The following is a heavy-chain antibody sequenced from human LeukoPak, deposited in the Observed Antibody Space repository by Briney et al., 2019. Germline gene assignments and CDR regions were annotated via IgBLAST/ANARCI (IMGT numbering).Heavy chain of an antibody. V-gene: IGHV3-74*01. CDR1: GLTFSSHW. CDR3: ARGIAAAHLGPHYYYYGMDV. J-gene: IGHJ6*02. CDR2: ITNDGSST. Sequence: HPGGSLRLSCAASGLTFSSHWMHWVRQAPGKGLVWVSRITNDGSSTTYADSVKGRFTISRDNAKNMLYLQVNSLRAEDTAVYYCARGIAAAHLGPHYYYYGMDVWGQGTTVTVSS. D-gene: IGHD6-13*01.